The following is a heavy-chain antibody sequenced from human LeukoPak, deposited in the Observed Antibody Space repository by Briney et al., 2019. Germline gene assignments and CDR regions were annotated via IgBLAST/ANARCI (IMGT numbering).Heavy chain of an antibody. Sequence: ASVKVSCKSSGYTFTSYDINWVRQATGQGLEWMGWMNPNSGNTGYAQKLQGRVTMTRNTPLSKAYMELSSLRSEDTAVYYCARDQTYYYDSSGYYYWFDPWGQGTLVTVSS. CDR1: GYTFTSYD. V-gene: IGHV1-8*01. CDR3: ARDQTYYYDSSGYYYWFDP. J-gene: IGHJ5*02. CDR2: MNPNSGNT. D-gene: IGHD3-22*01.